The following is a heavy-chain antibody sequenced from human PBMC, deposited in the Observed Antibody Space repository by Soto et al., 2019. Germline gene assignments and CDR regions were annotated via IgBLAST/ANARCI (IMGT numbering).Heavy chain of an antibody. J-gene: IGHJ4*02. D-gene: IGHD2-21*01. CDR2: IDPSDSDS. CDR1: GYRFTAKR. CDR3: ATTPHCGGDCSDLDS. V-gene: IGHV5-10-1*01. Sequence: GESLKISCKGSGYRFTAKRINWVRQMPGRGLEWMGKIDPSDSDSKYSPSFEGHVSFSVDKSISTAYLQWSSLRSSDTAMYFCATTPHCGGDCSDLDSWGQGTLVTVSS.